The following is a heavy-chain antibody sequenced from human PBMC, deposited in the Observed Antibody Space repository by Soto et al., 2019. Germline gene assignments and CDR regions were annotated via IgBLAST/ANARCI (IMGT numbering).Heavy chain of an antibody. CDR3: ARDPGGGAFDI. CDR2: IYSGGST. D-gene: IGHD2-15*01. J-gene: IGHJ3*02. CDR1: GFTVSSNY. Sequence: GGSLRLSCAASGFTVSSNYMSWVRQAPGKGLEWVSVIYSGGSTYYADSVKGRSTISRDNSKNTLYLQMNSLRAEDTAVYYCARDPGGGAFDIWGQGTMVTVSS. V-gene: IGHV3-53*01.